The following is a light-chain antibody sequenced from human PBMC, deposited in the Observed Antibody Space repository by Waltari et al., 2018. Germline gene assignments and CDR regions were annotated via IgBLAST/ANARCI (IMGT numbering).Light chain of an antibody. CDR3: QQYNDWPFLT. Sequence: ETVMTQSAATLSVSPGERATLSCRASQSIRSNLAWYQQKPGQAPRLLIYGASTRVTGIPARFSGSGSGTEFTLTISSLQSEDFALYYCQQYNDWPFLTFGGGTKVEIK. J-gene: IGKJ4*01. CDR2: GAS. CDR1: QSIRSN. V-gene: IGKV3-15*01.